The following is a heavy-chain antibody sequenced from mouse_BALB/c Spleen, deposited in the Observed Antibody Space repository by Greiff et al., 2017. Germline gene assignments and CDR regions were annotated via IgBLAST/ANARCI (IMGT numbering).Heavy chain of an antibody. CDR3: ARQGLTDLAY. Sequence: EVHLVESGGGLVKPGGSLKLSCAASGFTFSSYAMSWVRQTPEKRLEWVATISSGGSYTYYPDSVKGRFTISRDNAKNTLYLQMSSLRSEDTAMYYCARQGLTDLAYWGQGTLVTVSA. D-gene: IGHD4-1*01. V-gene: IGHV5-9-3*01. CDR1: GFTFSSYA. CDR2: ISSGGSYT. J-gene: IGHJ3*01.